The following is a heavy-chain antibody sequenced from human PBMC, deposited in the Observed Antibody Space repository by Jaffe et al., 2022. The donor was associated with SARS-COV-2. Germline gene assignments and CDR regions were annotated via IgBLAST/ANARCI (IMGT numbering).Heavy chain of an antibody. CDR1: GFTFSSYA. CDR3: AKIVVVTAIPPPYGMDV. J-gene: IGHJ6*02. V-gene: IGHV3-23*01. CDR2: ISGSGGST. D-gene: IGHD2-21*02. Sequence: EVQLLESGGGLVQPGGSLRLSCAASGFTFSSYAMSWVRQAPGKGLEWVSAISGSGGSTYYADSVKGRFTISRDNSKNTLYLQMNSLRAEDTAVYYCAKIVVVTAIPPPYGMDVWGQGTTVTVSS.